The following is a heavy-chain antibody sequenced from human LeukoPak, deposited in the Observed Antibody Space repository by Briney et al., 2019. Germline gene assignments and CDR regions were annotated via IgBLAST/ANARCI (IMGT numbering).Heavy chain of an antibody. J-gene: IGHJ4*02. CDR2: VRGSGSDT. Sequence: GGSLRLSCAVSGFTFSTYAMSWVRQAPGKGLEWVSAVRGSGSDTYYADSVKGRFTISRDNSKNTLYLQMNSLRAEDTAIYYCAKTSRRNSAYDSPFDSWGQGPLVTVSS. D-gene: IGHD5-12*01. CDR1: GFTFSTYA. CDR3: AKTSRRNSAYDSPFDS. V-gene: IGHV3-23*01.